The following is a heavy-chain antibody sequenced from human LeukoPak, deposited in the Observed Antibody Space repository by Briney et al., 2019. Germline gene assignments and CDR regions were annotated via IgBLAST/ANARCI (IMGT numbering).Heavy chain of an antibody. J-gene: IGHJ4*02. V-gene: IGHV4-34*01. CDR2: INHSGST. D-gene: IGHD1-26*01. CDR1: GGSFSGYY. Sequence: SETLSLTCAVYGGSFSGYYWSWIRQPPGKGLEWIGEINHSGSTDYNPSLKSRVTISVDTSKNQFSLRLSSVTAADTAMYYCAREKYGGSNDYWGQGTLVTVSS. CDR3: AREKYGGSNDY.